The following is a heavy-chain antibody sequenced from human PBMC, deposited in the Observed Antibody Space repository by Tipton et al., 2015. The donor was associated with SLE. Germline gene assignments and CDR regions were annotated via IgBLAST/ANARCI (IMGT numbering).Heavy chain of an antibody. Sequence: TLSLTCAVYGGSFSGYYWSWIRQPPGKGLEWIGEINHSGNTNQNPSLKSRVTISVDTSKNQFSLKVSSVTAADTALYYCARVSGDTFDYWGQGTLVTVSS. CDR1: GGSFSGYY. D-gene: IGHD2-21*01. V-gene: IGHV4-34*01. J-gene: IGHJ4*02. CDR3: ARVSGDTFDY. CDR2: INHSGNT.